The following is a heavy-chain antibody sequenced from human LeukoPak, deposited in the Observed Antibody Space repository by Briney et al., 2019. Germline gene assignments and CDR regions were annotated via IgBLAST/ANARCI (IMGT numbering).Heavy chain of an antibody. CDR1: GFTFSTYG. V-gene: IGHV3-33*01. Sequence: GGSLRLSCAASGFTFSTYGMHWVRQAPGKGLEWVAVIWYDGSNKYYADSVKGRFTISRDNSKNTLYLQMNSLRAEDTAVYYCARDSRYYGSGRYPYYGMDVWGQGTTVTVSS. J-gene: IGHJ6*02. CDR2: IWYDGSNK. D-gene: IGHD3-10*01. CDR3: ARDSRYYGSGRYPYYGMDV.